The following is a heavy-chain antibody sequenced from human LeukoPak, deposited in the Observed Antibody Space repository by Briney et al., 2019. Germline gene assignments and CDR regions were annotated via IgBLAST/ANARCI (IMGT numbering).Heavy chain of an antibody. CDR3: ARGGRSSGWYIDY. D-gene: IGHD6-19*01. Sequence: SETLSLTCTVSSGSISSSTYYWGWIRQPPGKGLEWIGSIHYRGSTYYNPSLESRVTLSVDMSKNQLSLKLNSVTAADTAVYYCARGGRSSGWYIDYWGQGTLVTVSS. V-gene: IGHV4-39*01. J-gene: IGHJ4*02. CDR2: IHYRGST. CDR1: SGSISSSTYY.